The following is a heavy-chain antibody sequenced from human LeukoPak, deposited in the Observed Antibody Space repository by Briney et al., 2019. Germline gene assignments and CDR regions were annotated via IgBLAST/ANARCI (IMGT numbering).Heavy chain of an antibody. CDR3: ARDSDSSGYSTLPHY. D-gene: IGHD3-22*01. J-gene: IGHJ4*02. V-gene: IGHV3-30-3*01. CDR1: GFTFSSYA. CDR2: ISYDGSNK. Sequence: PGGSLRLSCAASGFTFSSYAMHWVRQAPGKGLEWVAVISYDGSNKYYADSVKGRFTISRDNSKNTLYLQMNSLRAEDTAVYYCARDSDSSGYSTLPHYWGQGTLVTVSS.